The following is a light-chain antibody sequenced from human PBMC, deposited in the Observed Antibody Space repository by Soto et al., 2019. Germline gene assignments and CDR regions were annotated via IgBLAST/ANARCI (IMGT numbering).Light chain of an antibody. CDR1: LSVSSH. Sequence: EIVLTQSPATLSLSPGERATLSCRASLSVSSHLGWYQQKPGQAPRLLIYDASNRATGIPARFSGSGSGTDFTLTISSLEPEDFAVYYCQQRSNWPPKLTFGGGTKVDIK. CDR2: DAS. V-gene: IGKV3-11*01. CDR3: QQRSNWPPKLT. J-gene: IGKJ4*01.